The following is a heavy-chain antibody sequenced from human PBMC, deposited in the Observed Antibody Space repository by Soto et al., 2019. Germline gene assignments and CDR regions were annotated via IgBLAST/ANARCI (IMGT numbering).Heavy chain of an antibody. Sequence: ASVKVSCKASGYIFINYGITWVRQAPGQGLEWMGWISGYNGATTYPQKFQGRVTMTRDTSTSTVYMDVSSLRFDDTAVYYCARSHCSGGSCYLGASDIWGQGTMVTVSS. CDR2: ISGYNGAT. D-gene: IGHD2-15*01. CDR1: GYIFINYG. V-gene: IGHV1-18*01. CDR3: ARSHCSGGSCYLGASDI. J-gene: IGHJ3*02.